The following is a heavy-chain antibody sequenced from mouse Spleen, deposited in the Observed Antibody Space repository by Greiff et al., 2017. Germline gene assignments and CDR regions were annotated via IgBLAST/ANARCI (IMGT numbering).Heavy chain of an antibody. CDR2: INPYNGDT. V-gene: IGHV1-20*01. Sequence: EVKLQESGPELVKPGDSVKISCKASGYSFTGYFMNWVMQSHGKSLEWIGRINPYNGDTFYNQKFKGKATLTVDKSSSTAHMELRSLTSEDSAVYYCARFTTATGDFDYWGQGTTLTVSS. J-gene: IGHJ2*01. CDR1: GYSFTGYF. CDR3: ARFTTATGDFDY. D-gene: IGHD1-2*01.